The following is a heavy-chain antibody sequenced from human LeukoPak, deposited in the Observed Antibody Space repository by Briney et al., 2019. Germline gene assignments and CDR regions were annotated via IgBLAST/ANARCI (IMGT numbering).Heavy chain of an antibody. CDR3: ARDLEINWFNP. J-gene: IGHJ5*02. D-gene: IGHD1-1*01. CDR2: IYYSGST. Sequence: SETLSLTCTVSGGSISSYYWSWIRQPPGKGLEWIGYIYYSGSTNYNPSLKSRVTISVDTSKNQFSLKLSSVTAADTAVYYCARDLEINWFNPWGQGTLVTVSS. CDR1: GGSISSYY. V-gene: IGHV4-59*01.